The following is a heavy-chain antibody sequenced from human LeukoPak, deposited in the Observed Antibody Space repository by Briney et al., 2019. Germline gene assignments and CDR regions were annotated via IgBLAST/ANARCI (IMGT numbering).Heavy chain of an antibody. Sequence: PGGSLRLSCAASGFTFSSYGMHWVRQAPGKGLEWVSYISSGSNTIYYADSVKGRFTISRDNAKKSLCLQMNSLRDEDTAVYYCARDGPTTVTHKPLDYWGQGTLVTVSS. D-gene: IGHD4-17*01. CDR1: GFTFSSYG. V-gene: IGHV3-48*02. CDR2: ISSGSNTI. CDR3: ARDGPTTVTHKPLDY. J-gene: IGHJ4*02.